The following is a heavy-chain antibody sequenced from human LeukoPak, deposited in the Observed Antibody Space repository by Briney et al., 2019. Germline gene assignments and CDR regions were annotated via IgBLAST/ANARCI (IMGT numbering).Heavy chain of an antibody. CDR2: MNPNSGRR. V-gene: IGHV1-8*01. D-gene: IGHD3-16*02. Sequence: ASVKVSCKASGYIFSNYDINWVRQAPGHGLEWVGWMNPNSGRRVYAQKFQGRVTMTRNSSLNTAYMGLTSLRSDDRAVYYCARGLRSDYWGQGTLVTVSS. J-gene: IGHJ4*02. CDR1: GYIFSNYD. CDR3: ARGLRSDY.